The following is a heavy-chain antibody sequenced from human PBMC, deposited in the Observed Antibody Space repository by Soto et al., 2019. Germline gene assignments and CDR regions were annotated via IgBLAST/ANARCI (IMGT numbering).Heavy chain of an antibody. J-gene: IGHJ4*02. CDR2: ISAYNGNT. Sequence: RASVKVSCKASGYTFTNYGLTWVRQAPGQGPEWVGWISAYNGNTHYAQKLQGRVAMTTDTSTSTAYMELRSLSSDDTAVYYCARPQNDILTDSYTNYFDSWGQGTPVTVSS. D-gene: IGHD3-9*01. CDR3: ARPQNDILTDSYTNYFDS. V-gene: IGHV1-18*01. CDR1: GYTFTNYG.